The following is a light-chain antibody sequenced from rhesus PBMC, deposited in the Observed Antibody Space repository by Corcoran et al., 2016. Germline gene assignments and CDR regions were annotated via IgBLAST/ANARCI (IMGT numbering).Light chain of an antibody. CDR1: QSLLHSNGYNY. J-gene: IGKJ2*01. Sequence: DIVMTQTPLSLPVTPGEPASISCRSSQSLLHSNGYNYLFWYLQKPGQSPQLMIYLGSTRASGVPDRVSGSGSGTAFTLKIRRVEAEVVGVYYCLQDIQLPYSFGQGTKVEIK. V-gene: IGKV2-91*01. CDR2: LGS. CDR3: LQDIQLPYS.